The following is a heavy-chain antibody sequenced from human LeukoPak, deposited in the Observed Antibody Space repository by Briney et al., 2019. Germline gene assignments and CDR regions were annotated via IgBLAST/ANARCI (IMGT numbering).Heavy chain of an antibody. CDR3: ARSSSSWYWDPHYYYYMDV. J-gene: IGHJ6*03. Sequence: PSETLSLTCTVSGGSISIGSYYWSWIRQPAGKGLEWIGRIYTSGSTNYNPSLKSRVTISVDTSNNQFSLKLSSVTAADTAVYYCARSSSSWYWDPHYYYYMDVWGKGTTVTISS. CDR1: GGSISIGSYY. CDR2: IYTSGST. V-gene: IGHV4-61*02. D-gene: IGHD6-13*01.